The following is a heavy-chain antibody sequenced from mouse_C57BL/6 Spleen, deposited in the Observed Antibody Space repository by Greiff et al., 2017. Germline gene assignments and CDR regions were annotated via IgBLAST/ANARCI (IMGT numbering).Heavy chain of an antibody. V-gene: IGHV1-82*01. J-gene: IGHJ2*01. CDR1: GYAFSSSW. Sequence: VQLQQSGPELVKPGASVKISCKASGYAFSSSWMNWVKQRPGKGLEWIGRIYPGDGDTNYNGKFKGKATLTADKSSSTASMQLSSLTSEDSAVHFCAREAHYYGSKGYFDYWGQGTTLTVSS. D-gene: IGHD1-1*01. CDR3: AREAHYYGSKGYFDY. CDR2: IYPGDGDT.